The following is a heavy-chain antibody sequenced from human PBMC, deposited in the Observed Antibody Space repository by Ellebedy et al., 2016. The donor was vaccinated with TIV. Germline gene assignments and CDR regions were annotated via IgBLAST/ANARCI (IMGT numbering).Heavy chain of an antibody. V-gene: IGHV3-21*01. J-gene: IGHJ4*02. CDR2: ISSRSDYI. CDR1: GFTFSRYT. Sequence: GESLKISXAASGFTFSRYTMNWVRQAPGKGLEWVSTISSRSDYIYYADSVKGRFTISRDQAKNSLYLQMNSLRAEDTAVYYCAKAFLGYCSGNICYEDYWGQGTLVTVSS. D-gene: IGHD2-15*01. CDR3: AKAFLGYCSGNICYEDY.